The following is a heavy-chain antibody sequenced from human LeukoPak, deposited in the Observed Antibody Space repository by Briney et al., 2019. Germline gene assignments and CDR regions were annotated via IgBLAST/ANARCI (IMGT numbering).Heavy chain of an antibody. V-gene: IGHV3-23*01. CDR1: GFTFSSYA. CDR2: ISGSGGST. J-gene: IGHJ4*02. Sequence: PGGSLRLSCAASGFTFSSYAMSWVRQAPGKGLEWVSAISGSGGSTYYADSVKGRFTISRDNSKNTLYLQMNSLRAEDTAVYYCAKKSSSGLSVHNPTGAFDYWGQGTLVTVSS. D-gene: IGHD3-22*01. CDR3: AKKSSSGLSVHNPTGAFDY.